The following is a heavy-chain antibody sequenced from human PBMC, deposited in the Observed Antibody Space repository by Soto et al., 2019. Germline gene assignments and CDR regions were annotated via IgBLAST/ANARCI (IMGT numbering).Heavy chain of an antibody. D-gene: IGHD3-3*01. Sequence: SQNLSLTCAISVYSVSSNSAAWNWIIQSPSRGLEWLGRTYYRSKWYNDYAVSLKSRITINPDTSTNQFSLHLNSVTPEDTAVYYCAIFRNRITEGMEGLGQVTTIVVSS. V-gene: IGHV6-1*01. CDR3: AIFRNRITEGMEG. J-gene: IGHJ6*01. CDR1: VYSVSSNSAA. CDR2: TYYRSKWYN.